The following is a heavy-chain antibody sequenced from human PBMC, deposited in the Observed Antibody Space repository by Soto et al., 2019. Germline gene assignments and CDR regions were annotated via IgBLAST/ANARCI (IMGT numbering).Heavy chain of an antibody. D-gene: IGHD4-17*01. J-gene: IGHJ4*02. Sequence: GASVKVSCKASGGTFSRYTFTWVRQAPGQGLEWMGWISAYNGNTNYAQKLQGRVTMTTDTSTSTAYMELRSLRSDDTAVYYCARGLDYGDYINYFDYWGQGTLVTVSS. CDR3: ARGLDYGDYINYFDY. V-gene: IGHV1-18*04. CDR2: ISAYNGNT. CDR1: GGTFSRYT.